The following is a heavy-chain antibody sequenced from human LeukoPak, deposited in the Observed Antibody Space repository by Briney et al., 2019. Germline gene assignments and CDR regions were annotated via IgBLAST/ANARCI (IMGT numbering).Heavy chain of an antibody. CDR1: GFTFSSFA. CDR3: AKDARIPTILRLYYFDY. Sequence: TGGSLSLSCAASGFTFSSFAKHWLRQAPGKGLEWVAVISYDGSNKYYADSVKGRFAISRDNSKNTQYLQMNSLSGEDRVFYYWAKDARIPTILRLYYFDYWGQGTLVTVSS. V-gene: IGHV3-30*18. D-gene: IGHD3-10*01. CDR2: ISYDGSNK. J-gene: IGHJ4*02.